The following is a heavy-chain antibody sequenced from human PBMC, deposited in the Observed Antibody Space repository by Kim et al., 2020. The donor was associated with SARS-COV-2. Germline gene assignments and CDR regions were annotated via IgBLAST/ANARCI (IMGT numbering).Heavy chain of an antibody. CDR2: ISGSGGST. CDR1: GFTFSSYA. Sequence: LSLTCAASGFTFSSYAMSWVRQAPGKGLEWVSAISGSGGSTYYADSVKGRFTISRDNSKNTLYLQMNSLRAEDTAVYYCAKGLYCSGGSCYSLFDYWGQGTLVTVSS. J-gene: IGHJ4*02. V-gene: IGHV3-23*01. D-gene: IGHD2-15*01. CDR3: AKGLYCSGGSCYSLFDY.